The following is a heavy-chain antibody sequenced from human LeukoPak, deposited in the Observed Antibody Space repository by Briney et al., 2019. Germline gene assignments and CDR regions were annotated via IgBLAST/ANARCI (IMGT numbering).Heavy chain of an antibody. CDR2: IYHSGST. D-gene: IGHD6-19*01. CDR1: GGSISSSSYY. CDR3: ARDPSRSGLDY. Sequence: KPSETLSLTCTVSGGSISSSSYYWGWIRQSPGKGLEWIGEIYHSGSTNYNPSLKSRVTISVDKSKNQFSLKLSSVTAADTAVYYCARDPSRSGLDYWGQGTLVTVSS. J-gene: IGHJ4*02. V-gene: IGHV4-39*07.